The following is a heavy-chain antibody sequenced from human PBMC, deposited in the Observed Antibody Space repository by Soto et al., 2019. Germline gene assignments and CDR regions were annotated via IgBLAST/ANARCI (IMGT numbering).Heavy chain of an antibody. Sequence: SQTLSLTCAISGDSVSNNSAAWNWIRQSPSRGLEWLGRTYYRSKWYNDYAVSVKGRITINPDTSKNQFSLQLNSVTPEDTAVYYCARDTLRFLEWLLLYYYGMDVWGQGTTVTVSS. V-gene: IGHV6-1*01. J-gene: IGHJ6*02. D-gene: IGHD3-3*01. CDR2: TYYRSKWYN. CDR1: GDSVSNNSAA. CDR3: ARDTLRFLEWLLLYYYGMDV.